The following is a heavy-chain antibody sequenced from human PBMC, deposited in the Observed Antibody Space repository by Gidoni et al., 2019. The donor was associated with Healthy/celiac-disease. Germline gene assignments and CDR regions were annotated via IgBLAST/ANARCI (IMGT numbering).Heavy chain of an antibody. CDR3: LIVVISTGLDY. CDR2: INWNGGST. J-gene: IGHJ4*02. V-gene: IGHV3-20*02. D-gene: IGHD3-22*01. CDR1: GFTFDDYG. Sequence: EVQLVESGGGVVRPGGSLRLSFAASGFTFDDYGMSWVRQAPGKGLEWVSGINWNGGSTGYADSVKGRFTISRDNAKNSLYLQMNSLRAEDTALYHPLIVVISTGLDYWGQGTLVTVSS.